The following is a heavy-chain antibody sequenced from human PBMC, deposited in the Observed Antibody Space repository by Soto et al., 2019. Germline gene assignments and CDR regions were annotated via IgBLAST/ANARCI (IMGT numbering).Heavy chain of an antibody. V-gene: IGHV3-7*01. D-gene: IGHD4-4*01. Sequence: GGSLRLSCAASGFTFSSYWMSWVRQAPGKGLEWVANIKQDGSEKYYVDSVKGRFTISRDNAKNSLYLQMNSLRAEDTAVYYCAPQPSNYSWWWFDPWGQGTLVTVSS. CDR3: APQPSNYSWWWFDP. CDR1: GFTFSSYW. J-gene: IGHJ5*02. CDR2: IKQDGSEK.